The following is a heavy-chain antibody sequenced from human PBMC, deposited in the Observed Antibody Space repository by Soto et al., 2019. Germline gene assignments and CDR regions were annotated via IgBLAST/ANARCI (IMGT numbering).Heavy chain of an antibody. CDR2: ISSASSNI. J-gene: IGHJ4*02. CDR1: GFTFSTYN. D-gene: IGHD1-26*01. Sequence: PGGSLRLSCTASGFTFSTYNMNWVRQAPGKGLEWVSYISSASSNIFYADSVKGRFTISRDNAKNSLFLQMNSLRDEDTAVYYCARHRGATPVYWGQGTVVTVSS. V-gene: IGHV3-48*02. CDR3: ARHRGATPVY.